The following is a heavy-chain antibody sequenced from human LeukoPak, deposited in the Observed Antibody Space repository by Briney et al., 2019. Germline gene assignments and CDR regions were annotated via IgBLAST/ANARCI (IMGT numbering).Heavy chain of an antibody. V-gene: IGHV3-48*01. D-gene: IGHD2-2*01. CDR1: RFTFSSYS. J-gene: IGHJ4*02. Sequence: GGSLRLSCAASRFTFSSYSMNWVRQARGKGLEWVSYISSSSSTIYNADSVKGRFTISRDNAKNSLYLQMNSLRAEDTAVYFCASAWAAAAPFDYWGQGTLVTVSS. CDR2: ISSSSSTI. CDR3: ASAWAAAAPFDY.